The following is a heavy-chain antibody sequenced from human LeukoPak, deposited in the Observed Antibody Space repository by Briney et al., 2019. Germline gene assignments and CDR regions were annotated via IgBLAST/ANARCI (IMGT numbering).Heavy chain of an antibody. V-gene: IGHV1-18*01. CDR1: GYPFTSYG. CDR3: ARDRRYFDWPYFDY. CDR2: ISAYNGNT. Sequence: GASVKVSCKASGYPFTSYGISGVRQAPGQGLEWMGWISAYNGNTNYAQKLQGRVTMTTDTSTSTAYMELRSLRSDDTAVYYCARDRRYFDWPYFDYWGQGTLVTVSS. D-gene: IGHD3-9*01. J-gene: IGHJ4*02.